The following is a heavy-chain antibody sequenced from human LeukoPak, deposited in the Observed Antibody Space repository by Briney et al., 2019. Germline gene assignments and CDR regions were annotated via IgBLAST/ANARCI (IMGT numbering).Heavy chain of an antibody. V-gene: IGHV4-4*07. CDR2: SYDTWGR. D-gene: IGHD5-24*01. CDR3: AKGGDAYKVGNY. CDR1: DVSFVDNYF. Sequence: WETLSLTCTVSDVSFVDNYFCTWIRQPAGRGLEWIGRSYDTWGRDKNPTLRGRVDISVDTSKKQCSLRLTSVTAADTAMYYCAKGGDAYKVGNYWGPGTMVTVSS. J-gene: IGHJ1*01.